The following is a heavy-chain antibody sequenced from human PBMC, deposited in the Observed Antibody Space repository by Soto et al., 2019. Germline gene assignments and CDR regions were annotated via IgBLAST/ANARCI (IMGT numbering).Heavy chain of an antibody. CDR2: INQDGSVK. J-gene: IGHJ4*02. CDR1: GFTFSHYW. D-gene: IGHD6-13*01. Sequence: GGSLRLSCAASGFTFSHYWMSWVRQAAGKGLEWVANINQDGSVKYLVDSVKGRFTISRDNTKNSVFLQMNGLRAEDTSVYYCARETTAADYWGQGVLVTVSS. CDR3: ARETTAADY. V-gene: IGHV3-7*01.